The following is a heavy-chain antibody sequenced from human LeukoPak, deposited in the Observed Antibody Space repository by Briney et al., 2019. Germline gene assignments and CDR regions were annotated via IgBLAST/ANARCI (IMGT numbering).Heavy chain of an antibody. CDR1: GYTFTSYG. J-gene: IGHJ4*02. Sequence: ASVKVSCKAFGYTFTSYGISWVRQAPGQGLEWMGWISAYNGNTNYAQKLQGRVTMTTDTSTSTAYMELRSLRSDDTAVYYCARDRSSGWYPLPFDYWGQGTLVTVSS. V-gene: IGHV1-18*04. D-gene: IGHD6-19*01. CDR3: ARDRSSGWYPLPFDY. CDR2: ISAYNGNT.